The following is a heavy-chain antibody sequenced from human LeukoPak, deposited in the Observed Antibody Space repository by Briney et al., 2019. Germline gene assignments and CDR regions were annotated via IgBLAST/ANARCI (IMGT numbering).Heavy chain of an antibody. V-gene: IGHV4-59*13. CDR2: IYFSGSI. CDR1: GRSISTYD. J-gene: IGHJ4*02. Sequence: SETLSLTCTVSGRSISTYDWNWIRQPPGKGLEWIGYIYFSGSINYNRSLKSRVTISVDTSKNQFSLRLNSVTAADTAVYYCARGTGSYFTPYYFDYWGRGTLVTVSS. D-gene: IGHD1-26*01. CDR3: ARGTGSYFTPYYFDY.